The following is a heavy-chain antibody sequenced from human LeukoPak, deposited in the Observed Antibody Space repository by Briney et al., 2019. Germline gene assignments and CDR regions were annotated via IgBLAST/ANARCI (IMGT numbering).Heavy chain of an antibody. Sequence: GGSLRLSCVASGFTFSDAWMSWVRQAPGKGLEWVADVWYDGSKKFYADSVKGRFIISRDNSKNTLFLQMNSLRVDDTAVYYCVRDRNGAGWFDPWGQGALVSVSS. D-gene: IGHD3-10*01. CDR2: VWYDGSKK. CDR1: GFTFSDAW. J-gene: IGHJ5*02. CDR3: VRDRNGAGWFDP. V-gene: IGHV3-33*08.